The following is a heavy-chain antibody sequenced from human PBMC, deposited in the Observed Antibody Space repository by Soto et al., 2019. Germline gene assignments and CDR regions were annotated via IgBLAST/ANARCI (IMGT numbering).Heavy chain of an antibody. V-gene: IGHV2-5*02. D-gene: IGHD2-15*01. CDR1: GFSLSTSGMG. CDR2: IYWDDDK. J-gene: IGHJ5*02. Sequence: QITLKESGPPLVNPTQPLTLTCTFSGFSLSTSGMGVGWIRQPPGKALEWLALIYWDDDKRYSPSLKSRLTITKDTSKNQVVLTMTNMDPVDTATYYCAHRRAYCTGGSCYSIWFDPWGQGTLVTVSS. CDR3: AHRRAYCTGGSCYSIWFDP.